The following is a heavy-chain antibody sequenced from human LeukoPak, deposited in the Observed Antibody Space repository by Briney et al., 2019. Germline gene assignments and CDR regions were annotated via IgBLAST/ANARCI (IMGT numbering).Heavy chain of an antibody. CDR2: ISGSGGST. V-gene: IGHV3-23*01. CDR3: AKDRYSGSYLEYFDY. CDR1: GFTFSSYA. J-gene: IGHJ4*02. D-gene: IGHD1-26*01. Sequence: GGSLRLSCAASGFTFSSYAMSWVRQAPGKGLEWVAAISGSGGSTYYADPVKGRFTISRDNSKNTLYLQMNSLRAEDTAVYYCAKDRYSGSYLEYFDYWGQGTLVTVSS.